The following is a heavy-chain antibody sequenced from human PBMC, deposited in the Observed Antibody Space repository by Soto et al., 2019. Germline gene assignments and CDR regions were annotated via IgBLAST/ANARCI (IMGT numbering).Heavy chain of an antibody. CDR2: IYYIGST. Sequence: PSETLSLTCTVSGGSVSSGSYYWSWIRQPPGKGLEWIGYIYYIGSTNYNPSLKSRVTISVDTSKNQFSLKLSSVTAADTAVYYCAREYSSSSSFDYWGQGTLVTVSS. D-gene: IGHD6-6*01. CDR1: GGSVSSGSYY. J-gene: IGHJ4*02. V-gene: IGHV4-61*01. CDR3: AREYSSSSSFDY.